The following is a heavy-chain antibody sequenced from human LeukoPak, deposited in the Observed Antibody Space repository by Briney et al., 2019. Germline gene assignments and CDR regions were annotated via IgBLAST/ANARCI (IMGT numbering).Heavy chain of an antibody. CDR1: GGSISSYY. V-gene: IGHV4-59*08. D-gene: IGHD2-2*01. CDR3: ARRYCSSTSCWFDP. J-gene: IGHJ5*02. CDR2: IYYSGST. Sequence: ASETLSLTYTVSGGSISSYYWSWIRQPPGKGLEWIGYIYYSGSTNYNPSLKSRVTMSVDTSKNQFSLKLSSVTAADTAVYYCARRYCSSTSCWFDPWGQGTLVTVSS.